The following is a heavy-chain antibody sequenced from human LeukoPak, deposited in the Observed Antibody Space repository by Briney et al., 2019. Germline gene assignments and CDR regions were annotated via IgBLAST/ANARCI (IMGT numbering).Heavy chain of an antibody. V-gene: IGHV4-34*01. CDR1: GGSFSGYY. Sequence: SETLSLTCAVYGGSFSGYYWSWIRQPPGKGLEWIGEINHSGSTNYNPSLKSRVTISVDTSKNQFSLKLSSVTAADTAVYYCAREFYAGGFDYWGQGTLVTVSS. CDR3: AREFYAGGFDY. D-gene: IGHD3-16*01. CDR2: INHSGST. J-gene: IGHJ4*02.